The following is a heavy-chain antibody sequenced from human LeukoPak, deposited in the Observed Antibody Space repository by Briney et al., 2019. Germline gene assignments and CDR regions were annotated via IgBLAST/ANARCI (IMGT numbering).Heavy chain of an antibody. V-gene: IGHV3-23*01. D-gene: IGHD2/OR15-2a*01. Sequence: HPGGSLRLSCTASGFTFSDYAMNWIRQAPGKGLEWVSTISHSAHGIFYTDSVKGRFTISRDNSNNTVYLQMNSLRAEDTALYYCAREEERFASWGYFWGQGALGTVSS. J-gene: IGHJ4*02. CDR1: GFTFSDYA. CDR3: AREEERFASWGYF. CDR2: ISHSAHGI.